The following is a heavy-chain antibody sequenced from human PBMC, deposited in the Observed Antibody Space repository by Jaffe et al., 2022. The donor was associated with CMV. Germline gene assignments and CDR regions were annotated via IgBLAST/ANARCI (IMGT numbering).Heavy chain of an antibody. V-gene: IGHV3-23*01. D-gene: IGHD3-3*01. Sequence: EVQLLESGGGLVQPGGSLRLSCAASGFTFSSYAMSWVRQAPGKGLEWVSAISGSGGSTYYADSVKGRFTISRDNSKNTLYLQMNSLRAEDTAVYYCAKAPVRFLEWLSAGRITFYYYGMDVWGQGTTVTVSS. CDR1: GFTFSSYA. J-gene: IGHJ6*02. CDR3: AKAPVRFLEWLSAGRITFYYYGMDV. CDR2: ISGSGGST.